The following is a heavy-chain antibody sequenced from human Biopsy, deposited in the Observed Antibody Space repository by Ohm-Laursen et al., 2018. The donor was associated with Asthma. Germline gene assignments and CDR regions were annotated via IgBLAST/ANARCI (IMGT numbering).Heavy chain of an antibody. CDR3: VRAVRNEQWLAPFDY. Sequence: TLSLTWSVYGGSISSFYWSWIRQSPEQGLEWMGYVYWTGSTNYNPSLKSRITMSVDTSKNRMFLELTSVTTADTAIYYCVRAVRNEQWLAPFDYWGQGKPVTVSS. D-gene: IGHD6-19*01. J-gene: IGHJ4*02. CDR1: GGSISSFY. CDR2: VYWTGST. V-gene: IGHV4-59*01.